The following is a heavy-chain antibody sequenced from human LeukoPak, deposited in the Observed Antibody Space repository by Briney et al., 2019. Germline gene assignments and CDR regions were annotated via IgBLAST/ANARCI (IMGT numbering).Heavy chain of an antibody. CDR3: ARANSSGNYYFDS. CDR1: GFTFSSYT. CDR2: ISSSSSYI. V-gene: IGHV3-21*01. Sequence: GGSLRLSCAASGFTFSSYTMNWVRQPPGKGLEWVSSISSSSSYIYYADSVKGRFTISRDNAKNSQYLQMNSLRAEDTAVYYCARANSSGNYYFDSWGQGTLVTVSS. D-gene: IGHD1-26*01. J-gene: IGHJ4*02.